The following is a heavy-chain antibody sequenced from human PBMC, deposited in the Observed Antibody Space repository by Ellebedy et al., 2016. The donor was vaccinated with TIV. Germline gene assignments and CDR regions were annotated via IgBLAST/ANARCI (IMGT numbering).Heavy chain of an antibody. J-gene: IGHJ4*02. CDR2: IVGRGGSR. D-gene: IGHD5-18*01. CDR1: GFSFSSYA. V-gene: IGHV3-23*01. CDR3: AKDRTPGDGYWVFDN. Sequence: GESLKISCAASGFSFSSYAMSWVRQAPGKGLEWVSGIVGRGGSRYADSVKGRFTISRDNSKSTLDLQMSSLRAEDTAVYYCAKDRTPGDGYWVFDNWGQGTLVSVSS.